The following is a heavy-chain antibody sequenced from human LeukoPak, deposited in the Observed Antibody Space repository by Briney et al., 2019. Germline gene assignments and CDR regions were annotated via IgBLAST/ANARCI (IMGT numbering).Heavy chain of an antibody. CDR3: ATKTDDYFDY. CDR2: ISRNSVHP. Sequence: PGGSLRLSCAASGFTFSDYYMSWIGQAPGKGLQWVSYISRNSVHPAYADSVKGRFTISRDNAKNSVYLQMNSPRAEDTAVYYGATKTDDYFDYWGQGILVTVSS. J-gene: IGHJ4*02. CDR1: GFTFSDYY. V-gene: IGHV3-11*03.